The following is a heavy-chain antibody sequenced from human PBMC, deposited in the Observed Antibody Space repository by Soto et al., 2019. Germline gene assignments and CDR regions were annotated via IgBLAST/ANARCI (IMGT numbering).Heavy chain of an antibody. CDR3: ARGVVVAARGWGYYYYYGMDG. Sequence: XETLSLTCAVDGWSFSGYYWSWIRPPPGKGLDWIGEINHSGSTNYNPSLKSRVTISVDTSKNQFSLKLSSVTAADTAVYYCARGVVVAARGWGYYYYYGMDGSGQGTTVTVSS. V-gene: IGHV4-34*01. D-gene: IGHD2-15*01. CDR2: INHSGST. J-gene: IGHJ6*02. CDR1: GWSFSGYY.